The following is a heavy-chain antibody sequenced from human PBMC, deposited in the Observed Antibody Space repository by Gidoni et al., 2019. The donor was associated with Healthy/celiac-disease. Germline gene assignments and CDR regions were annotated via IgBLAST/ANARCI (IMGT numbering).Heavy chain of an antibody. V-gene: IGHV3-21*01. J-gene: IGHJ6*02. D-gene: IGHD3-10*01. Sequence: EVQLVESGGGLVKPGGSLRLSCAASGFTFSSYSMNWVRQAPGKGLEWVSSISSSSSYIYYADSVKGRFTISRDNAKNSLYLQMNSLRAEDTAVYYCARDITYYYGSGNFYGMDVWGQGTTVTVSS. CDR2: ISSSSSYI. CDR1: GFTFSSYS. CDR3: ARDITYYYGSGNFYGMDV.